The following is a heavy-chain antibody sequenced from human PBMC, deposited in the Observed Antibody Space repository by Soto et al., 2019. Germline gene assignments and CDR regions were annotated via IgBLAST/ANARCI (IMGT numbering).Heavy chain of an antibody. CDR1: GFTFTNYA. Sequence: GGSLRLSCVASGFTFTNYAMNWVRQAPGKGLEWVSGISGGGGSIYYSDSVKGRFTISRDNSKNTLYLQRNSLRAEDTAVYYCAKALMGAPGDYFAYWGQGTLVTVSS. V-gene: IGHV3-23*01. D-gene: IGHD2-8*01. CDR2: ISGGGGSI. J-gene: IGHJ4*02. CDR3: AKALMGAPGDYFAY.